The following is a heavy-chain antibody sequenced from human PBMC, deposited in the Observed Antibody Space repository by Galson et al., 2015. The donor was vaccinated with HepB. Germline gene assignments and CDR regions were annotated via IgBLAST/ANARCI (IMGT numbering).Heavy chain of an antibody. CDR2: IKQDGSEK. CDR3: ARVNWNYDQPFDY. D-gene: IGHD1-7*01. CDR1: GFTFSSYW. V-gene: IGHV3-7*03. J-gene: IGHJ4*02. Sequence: SLRLSCAASGFTFSSYWMSWVRQAPGKGLEWVANIKQDGSEKYYVDSVKGRFTISRDNAKNSLYLQMNSLRAEDTAVYYYARVNWNYDQPFDYWGQGTLVTVSS.